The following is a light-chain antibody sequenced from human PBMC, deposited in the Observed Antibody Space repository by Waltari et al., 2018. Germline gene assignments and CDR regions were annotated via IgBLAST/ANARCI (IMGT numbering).Light chain of an antibody. V-gene: IGLV1-51*01. CDR1: TSNIATYY. Sequence: QAVLTQPPSVSAAPGQKGTISCSGGTSNIATYYVSWYQHLPGAAPKLLIDDNDKRPSRIPDRFSASRSATSASLGITGLQIGDEADYYCATWDNSLTDVVFGGGTKLTVL. CDR2: DND. CDR3: ATWDNSLTDVV. J-gene: IGLJ2*01.